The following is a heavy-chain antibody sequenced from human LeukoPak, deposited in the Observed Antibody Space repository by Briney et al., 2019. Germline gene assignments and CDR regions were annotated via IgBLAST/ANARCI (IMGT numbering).Heavy chain of an antibody. V-gene: IGHV3-23*01. CDR2: ISGSGGST. CDR1: GFTFSSYA. Sequence: GGSLRLSCAASGFTFSSYAMSWVHQAPGKGLEWVSAISGSGGSTYYADSVKGRFTISRDNSKNTLYLQMNSLRAEDTAVYYCAKEGRVVVVPAKGGNWFDPWGQGTLVTVSS. CDR3: AKEGRVVVVPAKGGNWFDP. J-gene: IGHJ5*02. D-gene: IGHD2-2*01.